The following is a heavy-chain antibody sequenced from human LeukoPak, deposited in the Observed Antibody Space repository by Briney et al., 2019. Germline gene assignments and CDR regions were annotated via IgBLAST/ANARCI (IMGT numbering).Heavy chain of an antibody. CDR3: ARTTHCSGGSCYLDY. Sequence: PSETLSLACAVYGGSFSSYYWSWIRHPPGKGLELIGEINHSGSTNYNPSLKSRVTISVDTSKNQFSLKLSSVTAADTAVYYCARTTHCSGGSCYLDYWGQGTPVTVSS. CDR1: GGSFSSYY. V-gene: IGHV4-34*01. D-gene: IGHD2-15*01. J-gene: IGHJ4*02. CDR2: INHSGST.